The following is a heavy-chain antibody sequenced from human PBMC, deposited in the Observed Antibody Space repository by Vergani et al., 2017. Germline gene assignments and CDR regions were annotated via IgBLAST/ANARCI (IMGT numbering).Heavy chain of an antibody. J-gene: IGHJ5*02. CDR3: ARGVGVARGDYNWFDP. CDR2: ISSSSSYT. Sequence: QVQLVESGGGLVKPGGSLRLSCAASGFTFSDYYMSWIRQAPGKGPEWVSYISSSSSYTNYADSWKGRFTISRDNAKNSLYLQMNSLRAEDTAVYYCARGVGVARGDYNWFDPWGQGTLVTVSS. D-gene: IGHD2-2*01. CDR1: GFTFSDYY. V-gene: IGHV3-11*05.